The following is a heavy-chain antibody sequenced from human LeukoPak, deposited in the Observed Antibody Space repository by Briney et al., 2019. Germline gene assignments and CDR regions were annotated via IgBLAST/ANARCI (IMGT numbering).Heavy chain of an antibody. D-gene: IGHD1-1*01. J-gene: IGHJ6*03. CDR1: GYTFTSYD. Sequence: ASVKVSCKASGYTFTSYDIKWVRQATGQGLEWMGWMNPNSGNTGYAQKFQGRVTMTRNTSISTAYMELSSLRSEDTAVYYCARGRNLRRLPLYMDVWGKGTTVTVSS. CDR3: ARGRNLRRLPLYMDV. V-gene: IGHV1-8*01. CDR2: MNPNSGNT.